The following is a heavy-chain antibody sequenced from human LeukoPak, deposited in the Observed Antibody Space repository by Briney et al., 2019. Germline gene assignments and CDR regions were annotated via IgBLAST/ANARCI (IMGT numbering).Heavy chain of an antibody. Sequence: GGSLRLSCVASGFTFSSYSMNWVRQAPGKGLEWVSPITFSATYMYYADSVKGRFTVSRDNAKNSLYLQMNSLRAEDTAVYYCARDEMSYYYGSGSYYNGGRAAAFDYWGQGTLVTVSS. D-gene: IGHD3-10*01. J-gene: IGHJ4*02. CDR3: ARDEMSYYYGSGSYYNGGRAAAFDY. CDR2: ITFSATYM. V-gene: IGHV3-21*01. CDR1: GFTFSSYS.